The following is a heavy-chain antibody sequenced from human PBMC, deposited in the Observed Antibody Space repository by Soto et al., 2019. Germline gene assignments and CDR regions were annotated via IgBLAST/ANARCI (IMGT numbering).Heavy chain of an antibody. V-gene: IGHV3-23*01. J-gene: IGHJ3*02. CDR2: ISGSGGST. CDR1: GFTFSSYA. Sequence: PGGSLRLSCAASGFTFSSYAMSWVRQAPGKGLEWVSAISGSGGSTYYADPVKGRFTISRDNSKNTLYLQMNSLRAEDTAVYYCAKDRALSPLGGYPQDAFDIWGQGTMVTVSS. CDR3: AKDRALSPLGGYPQDAFDI. D-gene: IGHD3-22*01.